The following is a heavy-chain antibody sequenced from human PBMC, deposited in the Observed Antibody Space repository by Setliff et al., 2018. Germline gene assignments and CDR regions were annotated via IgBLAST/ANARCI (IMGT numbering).Heavy chain of an antibody. D-gene: IGHD1-1*01. Sequence: ASVKVSCKASGYIFNSYGISWVRQAPGQGLEWMGWISSYNDVTNYAQRFQGRVTMTTDTSTSATYMDLWSLTSNDTAVYYCLRDRPYINSPENAFDIWGQGTTVTVSS. CDR3: LRDRPYINSPENAFDI. J-gene: IGHJ3*02. CDR2: ISSYNDVT. V-gene: IGHV1-18*01. CDR1: GYIFNSYG.